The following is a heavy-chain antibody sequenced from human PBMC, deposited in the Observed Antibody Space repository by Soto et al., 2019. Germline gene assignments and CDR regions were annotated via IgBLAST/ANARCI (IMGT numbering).Heavy chain of an antibody. D-gene: IGHD3-10*01. CDR3: ARGELLWFGELLR. V-gene: IGHV1-8*01. CDR2: MNPNSGNT. J-gene: IGHJ4*02. Sequence: QVQLVQSGAEVKKPGASVKVSCKASGYTFPSYDTNGVRQATGQGLEWMGWMNPNSGNTGYAQKFQGRVTMTRNTSISTAYMELSSLRSEDTAVYYCARGELLWFGELLRWGQGTLVTVSS. CDR1: GYTFPSYD.